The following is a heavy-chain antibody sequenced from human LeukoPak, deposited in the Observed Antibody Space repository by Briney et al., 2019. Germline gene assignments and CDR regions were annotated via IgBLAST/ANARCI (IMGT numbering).Heavy chain of an antibody. Sequence: PSETLSLTCTVSGGSISSSSYYWGWIRQPPGKGLEWIGSIYYSGSTYYNPSLKSRVTISVDTSKNQFSLKLSSVTAADTAAYYCASDSYGGVSSYWGQGTLVTVSS. J-gene: IGHJ4*02. CDR1: GGSISSSSYY. CDR3: ASDSYGGVSSY. V-gene: IGHV4-39*01. D-gene: IGHD2-8*02. CDR2: IYYSGST.